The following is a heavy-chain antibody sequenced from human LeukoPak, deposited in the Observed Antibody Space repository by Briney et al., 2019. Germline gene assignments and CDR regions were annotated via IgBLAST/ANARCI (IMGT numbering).Heavy chain of an antibody. J-gene: IGHJ3*02. Sequence: PGGSLRLSCAASGFTFSSYWMSWVRQAPGKGLEWVANIKQDGSEKYYVDSVKGRFTISRDNAKNSLYLQMNSLRAEDTAVYYCARWESKSVNDAFDIWGQGIMVTVSS. V-gene: IGHV3-7*01. CDR2: IKQDGSEK. CDR3: ARWESKSVNDAFDI. CDR1: GFTFSSYW. D-gene: IGHD1-26*01.